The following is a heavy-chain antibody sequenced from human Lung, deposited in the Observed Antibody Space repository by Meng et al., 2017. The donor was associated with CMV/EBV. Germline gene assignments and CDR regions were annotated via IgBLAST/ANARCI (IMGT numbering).Heavy chain of an antibody. V-gene: IGHV1-2*06. CDR2: VNPVSDDT. CDR3: AKSSDNGWSS. CDR1: GYTFSGFY. J-gene: IGHJ4*01. D-gene: IGHD6-19*01. Sequence: VQLVQSGAEVKRPGASVKISCQASGYTFSGFYMNWARQAPGHGLGWLGRVNPVSDDTRYAQKFVGRLTVTRGATINTAFMELTSLRPDDTAVYYCAKSSDNGWSSWGPGTLVTVSS.